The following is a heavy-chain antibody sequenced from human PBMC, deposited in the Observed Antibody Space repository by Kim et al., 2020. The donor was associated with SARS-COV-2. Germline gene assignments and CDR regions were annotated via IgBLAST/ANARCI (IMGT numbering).Heavy chain of an antibody. CDR2: IHAGNGNT. Sequence: ASVKVSCKASGYTFTSYAMYWVRQAPGQRLEWMGWIHAGNGNTKYSQKFQGRVTITRDTSASTAYMELSSLRSEDTAVYYCARDHRSCSSTTCYGEAIDYWGQGTLVTVSS. D-gene: IGHD2-2*01. CDR1: GYTFTSYA. CDR3: ARDHRSCSSTTCYGEAIDY. V-gene: IGHV1-3*01. J-gene: IGHJ4*02.